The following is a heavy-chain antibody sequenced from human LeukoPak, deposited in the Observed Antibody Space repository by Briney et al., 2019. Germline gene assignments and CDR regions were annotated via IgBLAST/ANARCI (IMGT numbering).Heavy chain of an antibody. CDR1: GGSISSYY. Sequence: SETLSLTCTVSGGSISSYYWGWIRQPPGKGLEWIGYIYYSGSTNYNPSLKSRVTISVDTSKNQFSLKLSPVTAADTAVYYCAAHRSVGDPSLYWGQGTLVTVSS. D-gene: IGHD4-17*01. CDR2: IYYSGST. J-gene: IGHJ1*01. CDR3: AAHRSVGDPSLY. V-gene: IGHV4-59*08.